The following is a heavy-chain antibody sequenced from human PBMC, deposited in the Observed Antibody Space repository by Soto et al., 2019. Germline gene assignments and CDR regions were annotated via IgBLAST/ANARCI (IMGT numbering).Heavy chain of an antibody. V-gene: IGHV3-23*01. CDR2: ISGSGRST. Sequence: EVQLLESGGGLVQPGGSLRLSCAASGFTFSSYAMSWVRQAPGKGLEWVSAISGSGRSTYYADSVKGRFTISRDNSKNTLYLQMTSLRAEDTAVYYCAKDKVNVLLWFGELLYYFDYWGQGTLVTVSS. CDR1: GFTFSSYA. J-gene: IGHJ4*02. CDR3: AKDKVNVLLWFGELLYYFDY. D-gene: IGHD3-10*01.